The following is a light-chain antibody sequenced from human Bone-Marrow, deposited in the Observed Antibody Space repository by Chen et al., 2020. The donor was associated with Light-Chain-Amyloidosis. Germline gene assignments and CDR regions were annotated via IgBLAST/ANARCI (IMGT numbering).Light chain of an antibody. J-gene: IGLJ3*02. V-gene: IGLV3-21*02. Sequence: SYVLTQPSSVSVAPGQTATIACGGNNIGSTSVHWYQQPPGQAPLLVVYDNSDRPSGIPERWTGSNSGSTATLTSSRVEAGDGADYYCQVWERSSDRPVFGGGTKLTVL. CDR3: QVWERSSDRPV. CDR2: DNS. CDR1: NIGSTS.